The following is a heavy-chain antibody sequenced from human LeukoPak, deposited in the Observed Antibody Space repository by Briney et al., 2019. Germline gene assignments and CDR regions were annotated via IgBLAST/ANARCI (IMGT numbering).Heavy chain of an antibody. CDR1: GGSISSSSYY. V-gene: IGHV4-39*01. CDR3: ARTQQQYSYGPLGY. CDR2: IYYSGST. Sequence: SETLSLTCTVSGGSISSSSYYWGWIRQPPGKGLEWIGSIYYSGSTYYNPSLKSRVTISVDTSKNQFSLKLSSVTAADTAVYYCARTQQQYSYGPLGYWGQGTLVTVSA. D-gene: IGHD5-18*01. J-gene: IGHJ4*02.